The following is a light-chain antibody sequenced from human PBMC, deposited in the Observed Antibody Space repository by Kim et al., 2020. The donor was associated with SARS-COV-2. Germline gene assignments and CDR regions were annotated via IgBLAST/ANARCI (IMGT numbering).Light chain of an antibody. J-gene: IGKJ5*01. CDR1: QDISNY. Sequence: DIQMTQSPSSLSASVGDRVTITCQASQDISNYLNWYQQKPGKAPKLLIYDASNLETGVPSRFSGSGSGTDFTFTISSLQPEDIATYYCHQYPNLPITFVHGTPLEL. V-gene: IGKV1-33*01. CDR2: DAS. CDR3: HQYPNLPIT.